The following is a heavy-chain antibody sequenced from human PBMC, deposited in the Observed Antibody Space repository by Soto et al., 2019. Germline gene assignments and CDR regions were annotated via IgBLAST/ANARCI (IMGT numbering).Heavy chain of an antibody. V-gene: IGHV1-69*01. CDR2: VSPPFRTS. CDR1: GVSFNNNG. Sequence: QVQLVQSGAEVKKPGSSVKVSCKTSGVSFNNNGIGWVRQAPGHGLEWMGGVSPPFRTSNYARKLQGRISITEDAYTGTVNMELSSLKSEDTAQYYCARVLYYGEGSYSPYGMDVWGQGTTVTVSS. J-gene: IGHJ6*02. CDR3: ARVLYYGEGSYSPYGMDV. D-gene: IGHD3-10*01.